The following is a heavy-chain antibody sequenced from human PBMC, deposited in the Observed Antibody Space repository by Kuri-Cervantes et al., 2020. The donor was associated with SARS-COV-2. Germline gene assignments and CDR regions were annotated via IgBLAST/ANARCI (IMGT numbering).Heavy chain of an antibody. J-gene: IGHJ4*02. D-gene: IGHD3-3*01. V-gene: IGHV3-49*04. CDR3: TKDDFWSGYSDY. CDR1: GFTFSSYG. Sequence: GESLKISCAASGFTFSSYGMNWVRQAPGKGLEWVGFIRSKAYGGTTEYAASVKGRFTISRDDSKSIAYLQMNSLKTEDTAVYYCTKDDFWSGYSDYWGQGTLVTVSS. CDR2: IRSKAYGGTT.